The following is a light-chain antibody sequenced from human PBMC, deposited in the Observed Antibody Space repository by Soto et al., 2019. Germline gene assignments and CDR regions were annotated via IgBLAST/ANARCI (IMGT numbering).Light chain of an antibody. J-gene: IGKJ5*01. V-gene: IGKV1-9*01. CDR2: AAS. Sequence: IQLTQSPSSLSASVGDRFTITCRASQGISSYLAWYQQKPGKAPKLLIYAASTLQSGVPSRFSGSGSGTDFTLTISSLQPEDFATYYCRHYNSAPITFGQGTRREIK. CDR1: QGISSY. CDR3: RHYNSAPIT.